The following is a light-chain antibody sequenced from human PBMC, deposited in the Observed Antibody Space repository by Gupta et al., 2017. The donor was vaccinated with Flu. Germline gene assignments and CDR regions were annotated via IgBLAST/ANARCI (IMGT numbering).Light chain of an antibody. CDR2: EVT. V-gene: IGLV2-14*01. Sequence: QSALTQPASVSGSPGQSITISCTGPGSDVGGYNFVSWYQHYPGKAPRLMIYEVTNRPSGVSNRFSGSKSGNTASLTISGLQAEDEADYYCSSYTTSSTWLFGGGTKLTVL. CDR3: SSYTTSSTWL. J-gene: IGLJ3*02. CDR1: GSDVGGYNF.